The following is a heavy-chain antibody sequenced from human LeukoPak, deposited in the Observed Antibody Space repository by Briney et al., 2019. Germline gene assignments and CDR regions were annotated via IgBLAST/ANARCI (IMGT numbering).Heavy chain of an antibody. CDR3: VKDEDLYSPTWYLFED. D-gene: IGHD5-12*01. CDR1: GFTFSSYA. CDR2: ITSSGAST. Sequence: GGSLRLSCAASGFTFSSYAMTWVRQAPGKGLEWVSGITSSGASTYYAASVKGRFTVSRDNSENTLYLQINNLSAEDTGTYYCVKDEDLYSPTWYLFEDWGQGTPVTVSS. V-gene: IGHV3-23*01. J-gene: IGHJ4*02.